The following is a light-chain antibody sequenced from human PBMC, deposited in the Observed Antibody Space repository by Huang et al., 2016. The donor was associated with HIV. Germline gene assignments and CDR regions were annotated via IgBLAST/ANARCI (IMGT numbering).Light chain of an antibody. J-gene: IGKJ2*01. CDR1: QSVNRN. V-gene: IGKV3D-15*01. CDR3: QQYNNWPPRYT. CDR2: DAS. Sequence: VVMTQSPGTLSVSPGERVTLPCRASQSVNRNLAWYQKKPGQAPRLLIYDASTRATGIPARFSGSGSETECTLTISSLQSEDFAIYYCQQYNNWPPRYTFGLGTKLEVK.